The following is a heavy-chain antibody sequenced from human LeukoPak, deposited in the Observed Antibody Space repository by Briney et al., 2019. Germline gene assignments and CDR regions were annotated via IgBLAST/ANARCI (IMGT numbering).Heavy chain of an antibody. CDR2: IIPILGIA. CDR3: ASPDTVDSAPLTSTTSVMDV. D-gene: IGHD3/OR15-3a*01. CDR1: GGTFSSYA. J-gene: IGHJ6*02. V-gene: IGHV1-69*04. Sequence: SVKVSCKASGGTFSSYAISWVRQAPGQGLEWMGRIIPILGIANYAQKFQGRVTITADKSTSTAYMELSSLRSEDTAVYYCASPDTVDSAPLTSTTSVMDVWAKGPRSPSP.